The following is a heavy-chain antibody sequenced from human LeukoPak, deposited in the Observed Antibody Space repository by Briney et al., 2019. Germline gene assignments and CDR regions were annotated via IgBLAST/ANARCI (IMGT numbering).Heavy chain of an antibody. V-gene: IGHV1-69*05. CDR1: GGTFSSYA. Sequence: SVKVSCKASGGTFSSYAISWVRQAPGQGLEWMGGIIPIFGTANYAQKFQGRVTITTDESTSTAYMELSGLRSEDTAVYYCARDHYGDYEKAFDIWGQGTMVTVSS. J-gene: IGHJ3*02. CDR2: IIPIFGTA. D-gene: IGHD4-17*01. CDR3: ARDHYGDYEKAFDI.